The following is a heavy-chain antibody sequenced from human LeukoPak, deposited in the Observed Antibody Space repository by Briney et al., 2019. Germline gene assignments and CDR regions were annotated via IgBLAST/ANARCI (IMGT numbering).Heavy chain of an antibody. D-gene: IGHD3-3*01. V-gene: IGHV3-23*01. CDR1: GFTLSSYA. J-gene: IGHJ4*02. CDR3: AKKFLDYDFWSGYWYYFDY. Sequence: PGGSLRLSCAASGFTLSSYAMSWVRQAPGKGLEWVSAISGSGGSTYYADSVKGRFTISRDNSKNTLYLQMNSLRAEDTAVYYCAKKFLDYDFWSGYWYYFDYWGQGTLVTVSS. CDR2: ISGSGGST.